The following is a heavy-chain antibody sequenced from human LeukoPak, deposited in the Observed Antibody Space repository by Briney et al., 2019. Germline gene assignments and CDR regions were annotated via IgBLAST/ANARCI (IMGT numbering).Heavy chain of an antibody. D-gene: IGHD6-6*01. Sequence: ASVKVSCKASGHTFTGYYMHWVRQAPGQGLEWMGWINPNSGGTNYAQKFQGRVTMTRDTSISTAYMELSRLRSDDTAVYYCARDAYSSSFHFDYWGQGTLVTVSS. CDR1: GHTFTGYY. V-gene: IGHV1-2*02. J-gene: IGHJ4*02. CDR3: ARDAYSSSFHFDY. CDR2: INPNSGGT.